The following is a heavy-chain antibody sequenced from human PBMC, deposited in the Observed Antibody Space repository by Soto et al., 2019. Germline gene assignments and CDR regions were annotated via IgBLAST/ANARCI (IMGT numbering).Heavy chain of an antibody. CDR3: ARGVATIGP. CDR1: GDSNSSYY. V-gene: IGHV4-59*01. CDR2: IYYSGST. Sequence: PSETLSLTCSVSGDSNSSYYWSWIRQPPGKGLEWIGYIYYSGSTNYNPSFKSRVTISVDTPKNQFSLKLTSVTAADTAVYYCARGVATIGPWGQGTLVPVSS. D-gene: IGHD5-12*01. J-gene: IGHJ5*02.